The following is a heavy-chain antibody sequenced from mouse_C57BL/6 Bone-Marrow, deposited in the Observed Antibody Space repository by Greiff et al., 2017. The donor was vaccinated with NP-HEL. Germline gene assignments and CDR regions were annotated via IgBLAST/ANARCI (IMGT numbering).Heavy chain of an antibody. Sequence: QVQLQQSGAELARPGASVKLSCKASGYTFTSYGISWVKQRTGQGLEWIGEIYPRSGNTYYNEKFKGKATLTADKSSSTAYMELRSLTSEDSAVYFCARPVRPFDYWGQGTTLTVSS. D-gene: IGHD2-14*01. V-gene: IGHV1-81*01. J-gene: IGHJ2*01. CDR3: ARPVRPFDY. CDR1: GYTFTSYG. CDR2: IYPRSGNT.